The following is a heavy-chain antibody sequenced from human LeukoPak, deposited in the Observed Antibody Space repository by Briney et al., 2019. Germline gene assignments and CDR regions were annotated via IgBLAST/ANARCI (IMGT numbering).Heavy chain of an antibody. CDR3: ATGGAPGGRFEN. D-gene: IGHD3-16*01. CDR2: MKEDGTEI. J-gene: IGHJ4*01. Sequence: GGSLRLSCVVSGFSFSWSTMTWVRQPPGKGPEWGAKMKEDGTEIQYVDSAKGRFTISRDNAKNSLYLQMNSLRVEDTAVYYCATGGAPGGRFENWGHGTLVTVSS. CDR1: GFSFSWST. V-gene: IGHV3-7*01.